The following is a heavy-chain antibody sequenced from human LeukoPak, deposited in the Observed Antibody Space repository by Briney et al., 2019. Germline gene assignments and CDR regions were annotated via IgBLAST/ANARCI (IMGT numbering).Heavy chain of an antibody. CDR3: ASQSGSYGALDY. CDR2: MNPNSGNT. CDR1: GYTFTSYD. V-gene: IGHV1-8*01. J-gene: IGHJ4*02. Sequence: AASVKVSCKASGYTFTSYDINWVRQATGQGLEWMGWMNPNSGNTGYAQKLQGRVTMTTDTSTSTAYMELRSLRSDDTAVYYCASQSGSYGALDYWGQGTLVTVSS. D-gene: IGHD1-26*01.